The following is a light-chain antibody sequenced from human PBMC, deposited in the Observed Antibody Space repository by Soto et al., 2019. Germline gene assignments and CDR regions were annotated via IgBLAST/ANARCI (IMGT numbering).Light chain of an antibody. J-gene: IGKJ1*01. CDR1: QRVDRW. CDR2: DAS. Sequence: DLQINQSPATLYASVGDRVTITCRASQRVDRWLAWYQQKPGQAPKLLISDASTLESGVPSRFSGSGSVTEFTLTITSLQPDDFETYYCQQYKDDTYTFGQGTEVDIK. CDR3: QQYKDDTYT. V-gene: IGKV1-5*01.